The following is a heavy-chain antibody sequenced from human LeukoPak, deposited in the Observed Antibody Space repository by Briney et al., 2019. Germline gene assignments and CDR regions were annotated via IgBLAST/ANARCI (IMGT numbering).Heavy chain of an antibody. D-gene: IGHD3-16*01. Sequence: GASVKVSCKASGYTFTGYYMHWVRQAPGQGLEWMGWINPNNGGTKYAQNFQGRVTMTRDTSISTAYMELSRLRSDDTAVYYCARVRYRLAETYIDYWGQGTLVTVSS. CDR3: ARVRYRLAETYIDY. CDR2: INPNNGGT. CDR1: GYTFTGYY. J-gene: IGHJ4*02. V-gene: IGHV1-2*02.